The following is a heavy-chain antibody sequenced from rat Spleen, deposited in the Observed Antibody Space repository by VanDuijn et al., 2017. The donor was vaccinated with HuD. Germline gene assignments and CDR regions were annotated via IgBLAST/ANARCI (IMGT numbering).Heavy chain of an antibody. Sequence: EVQLVESGGGLVQPGRSLKLSCVASGFTFNNYWMTWIRQAPGKGLEWVASITNAAGKVYYPDSVKGRFTISRDNAKSTQYLQMDSLRSEDTATYYCARHAYYDGYYRDYWGQGVMVTVSS. V-gene: IGHV5-31*01. D-gene: IGHD1-12*03. CDR1: GFTFNNYW. J-gene: IGHJ2*01. CDR3: ARHAYYDGYYRDY. CDR2: ITNAAGKV.